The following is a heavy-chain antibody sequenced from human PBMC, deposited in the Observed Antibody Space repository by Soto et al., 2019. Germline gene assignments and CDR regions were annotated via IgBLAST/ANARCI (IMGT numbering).Heavy chain of an antibody. CDR2: ISVYSGDT. Sequence: QLQLVQSGAEVRKPGASVKVSCKTSGYSFLTYGISWVRQSPGQGLEWLGWISVYSGDTNYAQKFQGRVTMSTDTSTNTAYMEVRSLRSVDTAVYYCARDGIFSGGNCISGIYIYDGLDVWGQGTPVSVSS. D-gene: IGHD2-15*01. CDR1: GYSFLTYG. J-gene: IGHJ6*02. V-gene: IGHV1-18*01. CDR3: ARDGIFSGGNCISGIYIYDGLDV.